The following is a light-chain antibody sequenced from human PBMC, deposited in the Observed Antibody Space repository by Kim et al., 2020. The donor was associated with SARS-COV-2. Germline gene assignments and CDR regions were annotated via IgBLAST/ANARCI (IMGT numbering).Light chain of an antibody. J-gene: IGLJ2*01. CDR1: NIGVKS. Sequence: ASGKTASITGGGGNIGVKSVHWDQEKPGQAPVLVIHYDSDRPSGIRERFSGSNSGNTATLTITGVEAGDEADYYCQVWDNSRVHLVFGGGTQLTVL. V-gene: IGLV3-21*04. CDR2: YDS. CDR3: QVWDNSRVHLV.